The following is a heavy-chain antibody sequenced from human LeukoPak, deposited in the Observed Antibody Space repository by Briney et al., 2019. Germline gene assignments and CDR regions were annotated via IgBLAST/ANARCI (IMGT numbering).Heavy chain of an antibody. V-gene: IGHV4-34*01. J-gene: IGHJ4*02. CDR3: ASPSLWPASGPPFDY. CDR2: IYYSGST. Sequence: PSETLSLTCAVYGGSFSGYYWSWIRQPPGKGLEWIGSIYYSGSTYYNPSLKSRVTISVDTSKNQFSLKLSSVTAADTAVYYCASPSLWPASGPPFDYWGQGTLVTVSS. CDR1: GGSFSGYY.